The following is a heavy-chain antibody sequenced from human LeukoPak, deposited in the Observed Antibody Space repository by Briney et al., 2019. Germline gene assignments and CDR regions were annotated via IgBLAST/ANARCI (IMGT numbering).Heavy chain of an antibody. J-gene: IGHJ4*02. V-gene: IGHV4-39*07. CDR2: IYYSGST. Sequence: SETLSLTYTVSGGSISSSSYYWGWIRQPPGEGLEWIGSIYYSGSTNYNPSLKSRVTISVDTSKNQFSLRLSSVTAADTAVYYCARVTGYIVEDYFDYWGQGTLVTVSS. CDR3: ARVTGYIVEDYFDY. CDR1: GGSISSSSYY. D-gene: IGHD3-22*01.